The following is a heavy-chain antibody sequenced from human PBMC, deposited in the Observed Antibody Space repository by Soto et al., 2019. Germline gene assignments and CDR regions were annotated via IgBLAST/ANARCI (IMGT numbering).Heavy chain of an antibody. Sequence: PGGSLRLSCAASGFTFSDYYMNWIRQAPGKGLEWVAHISSTGNTIHYADSVKGRFTISRDNAKNSLFLQMNGLRAEDTAVYYCARHLVQWEVAGTTFSDDYWGQGTLVTVSS. V-gene: IGHV3-11*01. CDR1: GFTFSDYY. CDR2: ISSTGNTI. D-gene: IGHD1-1*01. CDR3: ARHLVQWEVAGTTFSDDY. J-gene: IGHJ4*02.